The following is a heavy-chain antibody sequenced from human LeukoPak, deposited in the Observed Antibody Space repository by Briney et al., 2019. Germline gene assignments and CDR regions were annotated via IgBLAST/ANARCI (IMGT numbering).Heavy chain of an antibody. CDR1: GGSFSGYY. CDR2: INHSGST. D-gene: IGHD6-13*01. CDR3: ARVGGSSWFNWFDP. J-gene: IGHJ5*02. Sequence: PSETLSLTCAVYGGSFSGYYWSWIRQPPGKGLEWIGEINHSGSTNYNPSLKSRVTISVDTSKNQFSLKLSFVTAADTAVYYCARVGGSSWFNWFDPWGQGTLVTVSS. V-gene: IGHV4-34*01.